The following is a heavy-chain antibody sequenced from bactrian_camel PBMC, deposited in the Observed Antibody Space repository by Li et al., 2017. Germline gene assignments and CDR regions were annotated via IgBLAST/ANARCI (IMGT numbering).Heavy chain of an antibody. CDR1: GFTYRNPC. CDR2: IDSDGNI. J-gene: IGHJ6*01. Sequence: HVQLVESGGGLVQPGGSLRLSCAASGFTYRNPCMGWFREVPGEEREGVAVIDSDGNIKYTDSVRGRFTISRDNGKNTWSLQMNSLKVEDTGMYYCAAGLASGVTGYCYIQESYFDDWGQGTQVTVS. CDR3: AAGLASGVTGYCYIQESYFDD. D-gene: IGHD2*01. V-gene: IGHV3S9*01.